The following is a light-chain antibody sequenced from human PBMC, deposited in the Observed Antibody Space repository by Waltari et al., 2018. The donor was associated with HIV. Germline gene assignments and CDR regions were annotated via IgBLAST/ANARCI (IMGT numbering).Light chain of an antibody. V-gene: IGLV1-40*01. CDR1: SSNIGAGYD. CDR2: DNA. CDR3: QSYDSSLSGYV. Sequence: QSVLTQPPSVSGAPGQRVTISCTGSSSNIGAGYDVHWYQQLPGTAPKLLIYDNANRPSGGPDRISGSKSGTSASLAITGLQAEDEADYYCQSYDSSLSGYVFGTGTKVTVL. J-gene: IGLJ1*01.